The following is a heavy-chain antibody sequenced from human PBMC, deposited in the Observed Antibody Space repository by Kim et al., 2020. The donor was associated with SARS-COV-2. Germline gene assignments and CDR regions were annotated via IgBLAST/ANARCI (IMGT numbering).Heavy chain of an antibody. J-gene: IGHJ6*02. Sequence: SVKVSCKASGGTFSSYAISWVRLAPGQGLEWMGGIIPIFGTANYAQKFQGRVTITADESTSTAYMELSSLRSEDTAVYYCARRWFGDPKGGMDVWGQGTTVTVSS. CDR1: GGTFSSYA. CDR3: ARRWFGDPKGGMDV. CDR2: IIPIFGTA. V-gene: IGHV1-69*13. D-gene: IGHD3-10*01.